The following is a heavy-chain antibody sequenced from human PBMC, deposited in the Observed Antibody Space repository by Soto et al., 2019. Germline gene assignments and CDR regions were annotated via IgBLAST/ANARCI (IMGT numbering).Heavy chain of an antibody. Sequence: ALRVPCAAAVFTVVTDAGRWVLQDPGKGLEWVSAISGSGGSTYYTASVKGGFTIPRDNANNSLYLQMNSLRAEDTALHYCAKDRRYALRFLELDPWGQPPLVTV. D-gene: IGHD3-3*01. V-gene: IGHV3-23*01. CDR1: VFTVVTDA. J-gene: IGHJ5*02. CDR3: AKDRRYALRFLELDP. CDR2: ISGSGGST.